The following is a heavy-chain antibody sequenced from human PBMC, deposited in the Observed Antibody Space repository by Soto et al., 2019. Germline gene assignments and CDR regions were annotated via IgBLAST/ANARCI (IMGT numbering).Heavy chain of an antibody. D-gene: IGHD1-1*01. J-gene: IGHJ4*02. Sequence: GGSLRLSCAASGFTFSSYSMNWVRQAPGKGLEWVSSISSSSSYIYYADSVKGRFTISRDNAKNSLCLQMNSLRAEDTAVYYCARDGLSAEPIDYWGQGTLVTVSS. V-gene: IGHV3-21*01. CDR1: GFTFSSYS. CDR3: ARDGLSAEPIDY. CDR2: ISSSSSYI.